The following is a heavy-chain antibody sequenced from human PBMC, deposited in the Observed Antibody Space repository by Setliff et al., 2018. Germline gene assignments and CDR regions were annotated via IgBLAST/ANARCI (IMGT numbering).Heavy chain of an antibody. D-gene: IGHD6-19*01. CDR2: IRSGGGNT. CDR1: GFTLSSYA. J-gene: IGHJ4*02. Sequence: GGSLRLSCAASGFTLSSYAMTWVRRAPGKGLEWVSGIRSGGGNTYYADSVKGRFTISRDNSKNTLYLQMNSLRAEDTAVYYGAKSRGQWSFDYWGQGTLVTVSS. CDR3: AKSRGQWSFDY. V-gene: IGHV3-23*01.